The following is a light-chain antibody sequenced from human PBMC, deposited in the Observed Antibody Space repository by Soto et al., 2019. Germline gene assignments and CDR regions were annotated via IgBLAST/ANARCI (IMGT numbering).Light chain of an antibody. CDR2: GNS. V-gene: IGLV1-40*01. Sequence: QSVLTQPPSVSGAPGQRVTISCAGSSSNIGAGYDVHWYQQLPGTASKLLIYGNSNRPSGVPDRFSGSKSGTSASLAITGLQAEDEADYYCQSYDSSLSGVVFGGGTKLTV. CDR1: SSNIGAGYD. CDR3: QSYDSSLSGVV. J-gene: IGLJ2*01.